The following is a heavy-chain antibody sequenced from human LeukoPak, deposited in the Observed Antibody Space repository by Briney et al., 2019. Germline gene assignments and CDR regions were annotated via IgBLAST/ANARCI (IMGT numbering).Heavy chain of an antibody. CDR2: ISAYNGNT. CDR3: ARENGYSGYDYGWFDY. D-gene: IGHD5-12*01. CDR1: GYTFTSYG. Sequence: GASVKVSCKASGYTFTSYGISWVRQAPGQGLEWMGWISAYNGNTNYAQKLQGRVTMTTDTSTSTAYMELRRLRSDDTAVYYCARENGYSGYDYGWFDYWGQGTLVTVSS. V-gene: IGHV1-18*01. J-gene: IGHJ4*02.